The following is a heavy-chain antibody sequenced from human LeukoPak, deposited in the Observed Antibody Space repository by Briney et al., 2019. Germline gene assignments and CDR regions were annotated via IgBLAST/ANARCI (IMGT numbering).Heavy chain of an antibody. CDR1: GGSISSSNW. CDR3: AREGYCGGDRYDTPFDY. Sequence: PSGTLSLTCAVSGGSISSSNWWSWVRQPPGKGLEWIGEIYHSGSTNYNPSLKSRVTISVDKSKNQFSLKLSSVTAADTAVYYCAREGYCGGDRYDTPFDYWGQGTLVTVSS. CDR2: IYHSGST. V-gene: IGHV4-4*02. D-gene: IGHD2-21*02. J-gene: IGHJ4*02.